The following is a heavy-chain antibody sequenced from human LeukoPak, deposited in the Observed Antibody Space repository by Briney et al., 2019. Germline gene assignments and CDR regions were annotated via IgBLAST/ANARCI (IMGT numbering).Heavy chain of an antibody. D-gene: IGHD4-11*01. V-gene: IGHV3-48*01. CDR2: ISSTGSTI. CDR1: GFTFSAYS. J-gene: IGHJ4*02. Sequence: GGSLRLSCAASGFTFSAYSLRWVRQAPGKGLEWLSYISSTGSTIYYAGSVKGRFTISRDNAKNSLYLQMNSLRAEDTAVYYCVGSKAHFFYFDYWGQGILVTVSS. CDR3: VGSKAHFFYFDY.